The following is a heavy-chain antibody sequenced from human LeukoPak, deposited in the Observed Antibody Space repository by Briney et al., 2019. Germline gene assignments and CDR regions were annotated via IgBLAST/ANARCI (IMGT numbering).Heavy chain of an antibody. Sequence: GGSLRPSCAASGFTFSSYWMNWARQAPGRGLEWVASINHNGNVNYYVDSVKGRFTISRDNAKNSLYLQMSNLRAEDTAVYFCARGGGLDVWGQGATVTVSS. V-gene: IGHV3-7*03. J-gene: IGHJ6*02. CDR2: INHNGNVN. CDR3: ARGGGLDV. D-gene: IGHD3-16*01. CDR1: GFTFSSYW.